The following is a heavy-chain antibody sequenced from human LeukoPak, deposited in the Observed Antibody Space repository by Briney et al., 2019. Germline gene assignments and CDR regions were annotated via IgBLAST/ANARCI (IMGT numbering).Heavy chain of an antibody. CDR2: VYYSGST. D-gene: IGHD1-26*01. Sequence: PCGTLSLTCTVCGGSIGSYSWNWIRQPPATGLEGIGYVYYSGSTMYNPSLRSRVTITVDTSKYQFSLKLSSVAAADTAGDYCARLKAREAFDIWGQGTMVTVSS. J-gene: IGHJ3*02. CDR3: ARLKAREAFDI. V-gene: IGHV4-59*08. CDR1: GGSIGSYS.